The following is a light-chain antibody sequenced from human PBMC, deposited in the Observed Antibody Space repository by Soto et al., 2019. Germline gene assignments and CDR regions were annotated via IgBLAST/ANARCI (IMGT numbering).Light chain of an antibody. CDR2: KAS. CDR3: QQYDSYPLT. J-gene: IGKJ4*01. V-gene: IGKV1-5*03. Sequence: DIQMTQSPSTLSASVGDRVTITCRASQSISRWLAWSQQKPGKAPNLLIYKASSLESGVPSRFSGSGSGTEFTLTVSSLQPDDFATYYCQQYDSYPLTFGGGTKVEI. CDR1: QSISRW.